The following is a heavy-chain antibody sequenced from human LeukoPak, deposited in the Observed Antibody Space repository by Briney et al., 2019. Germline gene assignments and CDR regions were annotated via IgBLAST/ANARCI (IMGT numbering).Heavy chain of an antibody. J-gene: IGHJ4*02. Sequence: GGSLRLSCAASGYTFSSHGLRWVRQAPGKGLELVAVIWYDGSKKHYAESVKGRFTISRDNSKNTLYLEMNSLRIEDTAVYRCARDISYYAADYWGQGTLVTVSS. CDR3: ARDISYYAADY. V-gene: IGHV3-33*01. CDR2: IWYDGSKK. D-gene: IGHD3-3*01. CDR1: GYTFSSHG.